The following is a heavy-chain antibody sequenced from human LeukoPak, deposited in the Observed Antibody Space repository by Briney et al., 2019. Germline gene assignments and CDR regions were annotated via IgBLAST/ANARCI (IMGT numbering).Heavy chain of an antibody. CDR1: GGSFSGYY. CDR2: INHSGST. CDR3: ARAFRESFFDY. J-gene: IGHJ4*02. Sequence: SETLSLTCAVYGGSFSGYYWSWIRQPPGKGLEWIGEINHSGSTNYNPSLKSRVTISLDTSKNQFSLKLSSLTAADTAVYYCARAFRESFFDYWGQGTLVTVSS. V-gene: IGHV4-34*01.